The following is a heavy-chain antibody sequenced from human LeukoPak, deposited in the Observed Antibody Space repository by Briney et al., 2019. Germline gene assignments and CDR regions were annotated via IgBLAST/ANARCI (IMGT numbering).Heavy chain of an antibody. V-gene: IGHV4-4*02. J-gene: IGHJ4*02. Sequence: PSETLSLTCAVSGGSISSSNWWSWVRQPPGKGLEWIWEIYHSGSTNYNPSLKTRVTMSVDTSKNQFSLNLGSVTAADTAVFYCARSSSGGFLRYFDFWGQGMPVTVSS. CDR3: ARSSSGGFLRYFDF. D-gene: IGHD6-19*01. CDR2: IYHSGST. CDR1: GGSISSSNW.